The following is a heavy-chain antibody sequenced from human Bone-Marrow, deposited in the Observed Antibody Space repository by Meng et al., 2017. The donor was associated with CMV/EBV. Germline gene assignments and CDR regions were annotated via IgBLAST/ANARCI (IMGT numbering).Heavy chain of an antibody. D-gene: IGHD4-17*01. CDR2: INKDGSEQ. Sequence: GESLKISCAASGFTFSGYWMSWVRQAPGKGLEWVGNINKDGSEQYYVESVKGRFIISRDNSKNTLYLQMNSLRIEDTAVYHCAKDFRRYDRTTVSLDYWGQGTVVTVSS. CDR3: AKDFRRYDRTTVSLDY. J-gene: IGHJ4*02. V-gene: IGHV3-7*01. CDR1: GFTFSGYW.